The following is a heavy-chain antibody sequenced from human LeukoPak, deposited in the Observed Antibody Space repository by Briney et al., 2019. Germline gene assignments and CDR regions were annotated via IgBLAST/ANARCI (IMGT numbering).Heavy chain of an antibody. D-gene: IGHD3-22*01. CDR3: ARPLIVGSKGAFDI. J-gene: IGHJ3*02. V-gene: IGHV4-59*08. Sequence: SETLSLTCTVSGGSISAYYWSWIRQPPGKGLEWIGYIYYSGSTNCNPSLKSRVTISVDTSKNQFSLKLSSVTAADTAVYYCARPLIVGSKGAFDIWGQGTMVTVSS. CDR1: GGSISAYY. CDR2: IYYSGST.